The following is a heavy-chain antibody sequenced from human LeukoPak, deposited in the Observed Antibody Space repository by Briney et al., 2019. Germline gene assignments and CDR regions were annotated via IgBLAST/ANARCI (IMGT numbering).Heavy chain of an antibody. CDR2: VTSSTTST. CDR1: EFSISHYA. CDR3: SKASLGACACAVCYYLDV. J-gene: IGHJ6*03. Sequence: GGSLRLSCTASEFSISHYAMSWVRQARGRGLEWVSDVTSSTTSTYYANTVRGRFTISRDNSMNTPYLQMNSLRADDTAVYYCSKASLGACACAVCYYLDVWGKGTPVIVSS. D-gene: IGHD1-26*01. V-gene: IGHV3-23*01.